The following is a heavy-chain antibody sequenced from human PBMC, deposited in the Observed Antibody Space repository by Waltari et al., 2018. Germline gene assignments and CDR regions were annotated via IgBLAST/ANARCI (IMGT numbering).Heavy chain of an antibody. D-gene: IGHD2-21*01. CDR2: INPNSGGT. CDR1: GYTFTGYY. CDR3: ARGRAYCGGDCSPDY. Sequence: QVQLVQSGAEVKKPGASVKVSCKASGYTFTGYYMHWVRQAPGQGLEWMGWINPNSGGTNYARKFQGRVTMTRDTSISTAYMELSRLRSDDTAVYYCARGRAYCGGDCSPDYWGQGTMVTVSS. J-gene: IGHJ3*01. V-gene: IGHV1-2*02.